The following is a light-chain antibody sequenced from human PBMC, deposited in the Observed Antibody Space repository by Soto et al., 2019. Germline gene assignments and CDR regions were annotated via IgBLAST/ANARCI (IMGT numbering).Light chain of an antibody. CDR3: KQYNSYAT. CDR2: KAS. J-gene: IGKJ1*01. V-gene: IGKV1-5*03. Sequence: DIQMTQSPSTLSASVGDRVTITCRASQSISSWLAWYQQQPGKAPKLLIYKASSLESGVPSRFSGSGSGTEFTLTISSLQPDDFATYYCKQYNSYATFGQGTKVEIK. CDR1: QSISSW.